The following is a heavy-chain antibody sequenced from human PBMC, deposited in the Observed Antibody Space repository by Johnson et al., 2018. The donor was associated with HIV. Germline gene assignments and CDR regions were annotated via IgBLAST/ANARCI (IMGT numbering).Heavy chain of an antibody. CDR2: IWYDGSNQ. J-gene: IGHJ3*02. CDR3: AKDRYYDSSGPDAFDI. Sequence: QMLLVESGGGVVQPGRSLRLSCAASGFTFSSYGMHWVRQAPGKGLEWVAVIWYDGSNQYYADSVKGRFTISRDNSKNTLYLQMNSLRAEDTAVYYCAKDRYYDSSGPDAFDIWGQGTMVTVSS. V-gene: IGHV3-33*06. CDR1: GFTFSSYG. D-gene: IGHD3-22*01.